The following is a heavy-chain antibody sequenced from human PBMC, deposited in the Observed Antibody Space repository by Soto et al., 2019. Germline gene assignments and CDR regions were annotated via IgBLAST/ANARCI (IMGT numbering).Heavy chain of an antibody. V-gene: IGHV4-61*05. CDR1: GGSISSSSHY. Sequence: SETLSLTCTVSGGSISSSSHYWAWIRQPPGKGLEWIGYIYYSGSTNYYPSLKSRVTISVDTSKNQFSLKLSSVTAADTAVYYCARASGGTAMFTADFDYWGQGTLVTVSP. D-gene: IGHD5-18*01. CDR2: IYYSGST. CDR3: ARASGGTAMFTADFDY. J-gene: IGHJ4*02.